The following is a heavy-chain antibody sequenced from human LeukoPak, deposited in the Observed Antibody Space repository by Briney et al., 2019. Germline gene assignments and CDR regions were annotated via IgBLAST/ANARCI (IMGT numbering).Heavy chain of an antibody. CDR3: ARGTPGYGDYLYYFDY. V-gene: IGHV1-69*13. CDR2: IIPIFGTA. J-gene: IGHJ4*02. Sequence: SVKVSCKASGGTFSSYAISWVRQAPGQGLEWMGGIIPIFGTANYAQKFQGRVTITADESTSTAYMELSSLRSEDTAVYYCARGTPGYGDYLYYFDYWGQGALVTVSS. D-gene: IGHD4-17*01. CDR1: GGTFSSYA.